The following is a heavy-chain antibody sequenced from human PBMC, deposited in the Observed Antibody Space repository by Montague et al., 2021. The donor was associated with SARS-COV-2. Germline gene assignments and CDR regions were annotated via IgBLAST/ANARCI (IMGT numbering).Heavy chain of an antibody. V-gene: IGHV4-39*01. J-gene: IGHJ4*02. D-gene: IGHD4-17*01. CDR2: FYYSGNT. CDR3: ARGPKMYGELADY. CDR1: GGSVRSSNDW. Sequence: SETLSFTCTVSGGSVRSSNDWWGWIRQPPGKGLEWIANFYYSGNTYYNPSLKSRVTISVDTSNNQFSLKLSSVTAADTAVYYCARGPKMYGELADYWGQGTLVTVSS.